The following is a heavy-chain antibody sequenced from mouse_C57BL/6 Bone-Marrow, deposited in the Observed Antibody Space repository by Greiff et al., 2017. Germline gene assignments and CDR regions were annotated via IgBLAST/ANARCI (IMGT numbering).Heavy chain of an antibody. Sequence: EVMLVESGGGLVQPGGSLKLSCAASGFTFSDYYMYWVRQTPEKRLEWVAYISNGGGSTYYPDTVKGRFTISRDNAKNTLYLQMSRLKSEDTAMYYCASLYYSNYIYCYAMDYWGQGTSGTVPS. CDR1: GFTFSDYY. CDR2: ISNGGGST. CDR3: ASLYYSNYIYCYAMDY. V-gene: IGHV5-12*01. J-gene: IGHJ4*01. D-gene: IGHD2-5*01.